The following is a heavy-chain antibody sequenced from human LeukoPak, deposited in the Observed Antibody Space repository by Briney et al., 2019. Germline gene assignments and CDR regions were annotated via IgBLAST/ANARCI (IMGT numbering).Heavy chain of an antibody. Sequence: RPSETLSLTCTVSGGSISSYYWSWVRQPPGKGLEWVGYIYYRGSTNYNPSLKSRVTISVDTSKNQVSLKLSSVTAADTAVYYCARVRGGWYDYWGQGTLVTVSS. CDR1: GGSISSYY. D-gene: IGHD6-19*01. V-gene: IGHV4-59*01. CDR2: IYYRGST. J-gene: IGHJ4*02. CDR3: ARVRGGWYDY.